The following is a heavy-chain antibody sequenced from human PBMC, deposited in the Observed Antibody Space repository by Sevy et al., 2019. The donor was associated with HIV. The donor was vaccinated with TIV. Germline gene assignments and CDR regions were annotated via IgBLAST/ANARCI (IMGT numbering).Heavy chain of an antibody. V-gene: IGHV4-39*01. Sequence: SETLSLTCTVSGGSISISSYYWGWIRQPSGKGLEWIGSFYYSESTYYNPSLMSRVTISVDTSKNQFSLKLSSVTAADTAVYYCARAFRAVAGSYYFDYWGQGTLVTVSS. CDR3: ARAFRAVAGSYYFDY. CDR2: FYYSEST. J-gene: IGHJ4*02. CDR1: GGSISISSYY. D-gene: IGHD6-19*01.